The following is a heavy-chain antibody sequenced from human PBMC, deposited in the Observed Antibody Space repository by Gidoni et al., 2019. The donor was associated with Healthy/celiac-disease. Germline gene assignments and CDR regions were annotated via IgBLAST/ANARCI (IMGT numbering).Heavy chain of an antibody. J-gene: IGHJ3*02. Sequence: EVQLVESGGGRVKPGGSLRLSCAASGFTSSSYRMNWVRQAQGKGLECVSSISSSRSYIYYAYSVKGRFTISRDNAKNSLYLQMNSLRAEDTAVYYCAREEAFDIWGQGTMVTVSS. CDR2: ISSSRSYI. V-gene: IGHV3-21*01. CDR1: GFTSSSYR. CDR3: AREEAFDI.